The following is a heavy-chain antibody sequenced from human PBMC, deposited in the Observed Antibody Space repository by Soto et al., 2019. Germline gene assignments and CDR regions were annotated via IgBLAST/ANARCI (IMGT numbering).Heavy chain of an antibody. CDR1: GFTLGRYG. Sequence: AGGSLRLSCAASGFTLGRYGMHWVRRAPGKGLEWVAVTRYDGTREYYADSVRGRFTVSRDNRKNTLYLQMNSLRAEDTAVYYWAIYDGDHNACEDWGQGTPVTVSS. CDR2: TRYDGTRE. D-gene: IGHD3-3*01. V-gene: IGHV3-30*02. CDR3: AIYDGDHNACED. J-gene: IGHJ4*02.